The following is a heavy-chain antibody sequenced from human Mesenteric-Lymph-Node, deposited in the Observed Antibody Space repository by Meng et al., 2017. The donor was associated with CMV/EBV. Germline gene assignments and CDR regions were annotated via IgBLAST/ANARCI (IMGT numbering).Heavy chain of an antibody. Sequence: ASVKVSCKASGYTFTDYYIHWVRQAPGQGLEWMGWINPNDGDTYYAQKFQGRVTMTRDTSISTAYMELSRLRSDDTAVYYCTRVARRADVWGQGTTVTVSS. J-gene: IGHJ6*02. CDR2: INPNDGDT. CDR1: GYTFTDYY. D-gene: IGHD3-10*01. CDR3: TRVARRADV. V-gene: IGHV1-2*02.